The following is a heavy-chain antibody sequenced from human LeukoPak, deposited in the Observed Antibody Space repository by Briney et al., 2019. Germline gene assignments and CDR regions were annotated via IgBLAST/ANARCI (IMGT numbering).Heavy chain of an antibody. V-gene: IGHV3-30*02. CDR2: IRHDGSNM. J-gene: IGHJ4*02. CDR3: AKVMGYSSSSIDY. Sequence: AGGSLRLSCAASGFTFSSFGMHWVRQAPGKGLEWVSFIRHDGSNMYYADSVKGRFTISRDNSKNTLYLQMNSPRAEDTAMYYCAKVMGYSSSSIDYWGQGTLVTVSS. CDR1: GFTFSSFG. D-gene: IGHD6-6*01.